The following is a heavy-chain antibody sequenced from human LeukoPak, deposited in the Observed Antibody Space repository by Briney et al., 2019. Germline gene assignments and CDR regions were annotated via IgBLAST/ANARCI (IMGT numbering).Heavy chain of an antibody. D-gene: IGHD6-19*01. CDR2: IYYSGST. J-gene: IGHJ4*02. CDR1: GASISSGDLH. V-gene: IGHV4-39*07. Sequence: KPSETLSLTCTVSGASISSGDLHWAWIRQPPGKGLEWIGSIYYSGSTYYNPSLKSRVTISVDTSKNQFSLKLSSVTAADTAVYYCARVHSSGWSQGSDYWGQGTLVTVSS. CDR3: ARVHSSGWSQGSDY.